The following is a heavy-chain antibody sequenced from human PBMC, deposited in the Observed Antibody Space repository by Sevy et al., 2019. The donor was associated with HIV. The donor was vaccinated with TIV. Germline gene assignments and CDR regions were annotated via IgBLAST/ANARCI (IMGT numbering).Heavy chain of an antibody. CDR2: ISYDGSKK. V-gene: IGHV3-30*18. Sequence: SLRLSCAASGFTFSNYGMHWVRQAPGKGLEWVAVISYDGSKKYYADSVKGRLTISRDNSKNTLYLQMNSLGTEDTAVYYCAKRPSLFYLLDYWGQGTLVTVSS. J-gene: IGHJ4*02. CDR3: AKRPSLFYLLDY. D-gene: IGHD3-3*01. CDR1: GFTFSNYG.